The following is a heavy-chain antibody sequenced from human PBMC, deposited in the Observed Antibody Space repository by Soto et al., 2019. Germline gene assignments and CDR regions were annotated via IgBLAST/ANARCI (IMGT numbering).Heavy chain of an antibody. J-gene: IGHJ6*03. CDR2: IIPILGIA. Sequence: QVQLVQSGAEVKKPGSSVKVSCKASVGTFSSYTISWVRQAPGQGLEWMGMIIPILGIANNAQKFQGRVTITADKSTSTADMELSSLRSEDTAVYYCARGVEATVNAYYYYYYYMDVWGKGTTVTVSS. V-gene: IGHV1-69*02. CDR1: VGTFSSYT. CDR3: ARGVEATVNAYYYYYYYMDV. D-gene: IGHD4-17*01.